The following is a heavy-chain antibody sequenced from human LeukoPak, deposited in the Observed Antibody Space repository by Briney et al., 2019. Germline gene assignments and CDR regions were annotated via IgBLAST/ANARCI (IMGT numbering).Heavy chain of an antibody. J-gene: IGHJ4*02. V-gene: IGHV1-69*04. CDR3: ARETYYDSSGSQASRYFDY. Sequence: SVKVSCKASGGTFSSYAISWVRQAPGQGLEWTGRIIPIFGIANYAQKFQGRVTITADKSTSTAYMELSSLRSEDTAVYYCARETYYDSSGSQASRYFDYWGQGTLVTVSS. D-gene: IGHD3-22*01. CDR2: IIPIFGIA. CDR1: GGTFSSYA.